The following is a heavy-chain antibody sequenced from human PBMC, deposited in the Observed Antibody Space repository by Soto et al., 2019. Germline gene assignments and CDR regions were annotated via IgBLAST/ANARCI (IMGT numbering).Heavy chain of an antibody. Sequence: QVQLQQWGAGLLKPSETLSLTCAVYGGSFSGYYWSWIRQPPGKGLEWIGEINHSGSTNYNPSLKSRVTISVDMSKNQFSLKLSSVTAADTAVYYCARTIAARGNDYWGQGTLVTVSS. V-gene: IGHV4-34*01. D-gene: IGHD6-6*01. CDR1: GGSFSGYY. J-gene: IGHJ4*02. CDR2: INHSGST. CDR3: ARTIAARGNDY.